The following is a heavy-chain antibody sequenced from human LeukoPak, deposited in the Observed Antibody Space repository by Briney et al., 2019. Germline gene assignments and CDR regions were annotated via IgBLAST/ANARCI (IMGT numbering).Heavy chain of an antibody. CDR3: AKVRYCSGGSCKYWYFDL. V-gene: IGHV3-30*19. CDR1: GFTFSSYG. D-gene: IGHD2-15*01. CDR2: ISYDGSNK. Sequence: PGGSLRLSCAASGFTFSSYGMHWVRQAPGKGLEWVAVISYDGSNKYYADSVKGRFTISRDNSKNMLYLEMNSLSTEDTAVYYCAKVRYCSGGSCKYWYFDLWGRGTLVTVSS. J-gene: IGHJ2*01.